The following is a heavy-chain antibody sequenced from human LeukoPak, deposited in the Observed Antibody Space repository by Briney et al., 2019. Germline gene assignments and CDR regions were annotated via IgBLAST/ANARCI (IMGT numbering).Heavy chain of an antibody. CDR3: AKDLVATIYAFDI. D-gene: IGHD5-12*01. V-gene: IGHV3-23*01. CDR1: GFTFSSYA. Sequence: GGSLRLSCAASGFTFSSYAMSWVRQAPGEGLEWVSAISGSGGGTYYADSVKGRFTISRDNSKNTLYLQMNSLRAEDTAVYYCAKDLVATIYAFDIWGQGTMVTVSS. CDR2: ISGSGGGT. J-gene: IGHJ3*02.